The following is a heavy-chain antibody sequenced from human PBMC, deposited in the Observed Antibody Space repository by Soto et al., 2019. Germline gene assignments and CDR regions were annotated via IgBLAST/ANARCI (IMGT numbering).Heavy chain of an antibody. CDR2: ISAYNGNT. J-gene: IGHJ1*01. D-gene: IGHD2-8*01. V-gene: IGHV1-18*01. CDR3: ARNLIVIMEPVAEYFQH. CDR1: GYTFTSYG. Sequence: ASVTVSCKASGYTFTSYGISWVRQAPGQGLEWMGWISAYNGNTNYAQKLQGRVTMTTDTSTSTAYMELRSLRSDDTAVYYCARNLIVIMEPVAEYFQHWGQGTLVTVSS.